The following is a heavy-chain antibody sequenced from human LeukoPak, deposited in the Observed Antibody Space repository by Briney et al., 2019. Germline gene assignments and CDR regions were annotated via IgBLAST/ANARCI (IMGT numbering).Heavy chain of an antibody. J-gene: IGHJ4*02. CDR2: INTSGGTT. CDR3: ARVVDTAPFPSYFDY. D-gene: IGHD5-18*01. Sequence: GGSLRLSCAASGFSFSSYGISWVRQAPGKGLEWVSTINTSGGTTYYADSVKGRFTVSRDNSKNTLYLQMNSLRAEDTAVYYCARVVDTAPFPSYFDYWGQGTLVTVSS. CDR1: GFSFSSYG. V-gene: IGHV3-23*01.